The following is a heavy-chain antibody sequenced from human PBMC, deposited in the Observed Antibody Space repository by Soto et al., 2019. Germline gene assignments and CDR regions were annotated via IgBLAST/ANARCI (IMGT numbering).Heavy chain of an antibody. CDR2: ISSSSSYT. CDR1: GFTFRDYY. D-gene: IGHD2-2*01. CDR3: ARGGSKEYSASWADV. J-gene: IGHJ6*02. Sequence: GGSLRLSCAASGFTFRDYYMSWIRQALGKGLGWVSYISSSSSYTNYADSVKGRFTISRDNAKNSLYLQMNSLRAEDTAVYYCARGGSKEYSASWADVWGQGTTVTV. V-gene: IGHV3-11*06.